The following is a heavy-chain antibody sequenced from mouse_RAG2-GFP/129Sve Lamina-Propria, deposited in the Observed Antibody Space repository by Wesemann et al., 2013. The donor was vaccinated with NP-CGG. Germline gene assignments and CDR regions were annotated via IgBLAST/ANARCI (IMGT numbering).Heavy chain of an antibody. D-gene: IGHD1-1*01. CDR1: GYTFTDYY. V-gene: IGHV1-26*01. Sequence: EVQLQQSGPELVKPGASVKMSCKASGYTFTDYYMNWVKQSHGKSLEWIGDINPNNGGTSYNQKFKGKATLTVDKSSSTAYMELRSLTSEDSAVYYCARRSFFTTVVATDFDYWGQGTTLTVSS. CDR3: ARRSFFTTVVATDFDY. J-gene: IGHJ2*01. CDR2: INPNNGGT.